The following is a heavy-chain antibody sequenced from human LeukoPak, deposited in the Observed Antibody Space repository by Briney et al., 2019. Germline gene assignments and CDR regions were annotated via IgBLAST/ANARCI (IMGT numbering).Heavy chain of an antibody. J-gene: IGHJ4*02. CDR2: IDPSDSYT. V-gene: IGHV5-10-1*01. Sequence: GESLKISCKGSGYSFTSYWISWVRQMPGKGLEWMGRIDPSDSYTNYSPSFQGHVTISADKSISTAYLQWSSLKASDTDMYYCASRGYFDFDDWGQGTLVTVSS. CDR3: ASRGYFDFDD. CDR1: GYSFTSYW. D-gene: IGHD3-22*01.